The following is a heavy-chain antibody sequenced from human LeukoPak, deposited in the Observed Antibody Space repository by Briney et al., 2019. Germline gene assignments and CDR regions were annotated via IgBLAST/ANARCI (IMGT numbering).Heavy chain of an antibody. Sequence: GGSLRLSCAASGFTFSSYAMIWVRQAPGKGLEWVSCITTSATITYYADSVKGRFTISRDNAKNSLYLQMNSLRAEDTAVYYCARSRTVTRYFDYWGQGTLVTVSS. V-gene: IGHV3-48*03. D-gene: IGHD4-17*01. CDR3: ARSRTVTRYFDY. CDR1: GFTFSSYA. J-gene: IGHJ4*02. CDR2: ITTSATIT.